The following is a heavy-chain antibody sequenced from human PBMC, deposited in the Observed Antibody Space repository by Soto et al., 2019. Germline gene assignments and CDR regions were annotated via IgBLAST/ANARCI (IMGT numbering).Heavy chain of an antibody. CDR1: GFTFSSYG. D-gene: IGHD6-19*01. Sequence: QVQLVESGGGVVQPGRSLRLSCAASGFTFSSYGMHWVRQAPGKGLEWVAVIWYDGSNKYYADSVKGRFTISRDDSKNTLFLQMTSLSAEDTAVYFCVRDSGWLFDSWGQGTLVTVSS. J-gene: IGHJ4*02. CDR3: VRDSGWLFDS. V-gene: IGHV3-33*01. CDR2: IWYDGSNK.